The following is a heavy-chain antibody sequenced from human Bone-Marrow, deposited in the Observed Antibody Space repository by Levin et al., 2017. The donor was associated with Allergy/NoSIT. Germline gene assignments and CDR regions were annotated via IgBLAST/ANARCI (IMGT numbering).Heavy chain of an antibody. V-gene: IGHV3-23*01. CDR1: GFTFSSYA. D-gene: IGHD3-10*01. Sequence: GGSLRLSCAASGFTFSSYAMSWVRQAPGKGLEWVSAISGSGGSTYYADSVKGRFTISRDNSKNTLYLQMNSLRAEDTAVYYCAKDKYGSGSNLAFFDYWGQGTLVTVSS. CDR2: ISGSGGST. CDR3: AKDKYGSGSNLAFFDY. J-gene: IGHJ4*02.